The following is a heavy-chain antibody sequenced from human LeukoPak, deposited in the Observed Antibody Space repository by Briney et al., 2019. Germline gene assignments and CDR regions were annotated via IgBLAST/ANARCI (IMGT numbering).Heavy chain of an antibody. CDR3: AKMGLLWFGGQSP. Sequence: GGSLRLSCAGSGYPFSSYWMHWVRQVPGKGLEWVSAISGSGGSTYYADPVKGRFTISRDNSKNTLYLQMNSLRAEDTAVYYCAKMGLLWFGGQSPWGQGTLVTVSS. CDR2: ISGSGGST. D-gene: IGHD3-10*01. CDR1: GYPFSSYW. J-gene: IGHJ5*02. V-gene: IGHV3-23*01.